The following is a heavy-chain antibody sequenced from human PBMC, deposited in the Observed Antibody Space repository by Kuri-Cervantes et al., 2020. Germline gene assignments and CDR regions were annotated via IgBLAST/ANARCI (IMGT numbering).Heavy chain of an antibody. CDR3: ARDGGSSWYGKYYFDY. V-gene: IGHV3-30*02. CDR1: GFTFSSYA. D-gene: IGHD6-13*01. CDR2: IRYDGSNK. Sequence: GGSLRLSCTASGFTFSSYAMYWFRQAPGKGLEWVAFIRYDGSNKYYADSVKGRFTISRDNPQNMVYLQMNSLRAEDTAVYYCARDGGSSWYGKYYFDYWGQGTLVTVSS. J-gene: IGHJ4*02.